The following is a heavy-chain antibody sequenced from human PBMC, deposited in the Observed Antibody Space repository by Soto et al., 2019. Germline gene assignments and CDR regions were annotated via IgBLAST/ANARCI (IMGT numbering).Heavy chain of an antibody. D-gene: IGHD2-15*01. V-gene: IGHV1-2*04. CDR1: GYTFTGYY. Sequence: QVQLVQSGAEVKKPGASVKVSCKASGYTFTGYYMHWVRQAPGQGLEWMGWINPNSGGTNYAQKVQGWVTLNRDTSISTAYMELSRRRSDDTAVYYCARDLTDVVVVAATVPSYGMDVWGQGTTVTVSS. J-gene: IGHJ6*02. CDR2: INPNSGGT. CDR3: ARDLTDVVVVAATVPSYGMDV.